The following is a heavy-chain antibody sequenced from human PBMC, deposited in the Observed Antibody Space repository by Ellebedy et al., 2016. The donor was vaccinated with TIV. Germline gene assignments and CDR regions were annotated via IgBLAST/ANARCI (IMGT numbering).Heavy chain of an antibody. Sequence: SETLSLTXTVSGGSISGYYWSWIRQPPGKGLEWIGYIHFSESTKYNPSLKSRLTISLDASRNQFSLRLISVTAADPAMYYCATMRRATRGFDPWGQGTLVTVSS. CDR1: GGSISGYY. V-gene: IGHV4-4*08. CDR3: ATMRRATRGFDP. D-gene: IGHD3-10*01. CDR2: IHFSEST. J-gene: IGHJ5*02.